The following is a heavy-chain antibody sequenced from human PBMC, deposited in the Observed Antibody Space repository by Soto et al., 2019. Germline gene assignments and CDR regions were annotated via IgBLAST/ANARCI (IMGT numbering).Heavy chain of an antibody. CDR2: IRSKAYGGTT. CDR1: GFTSGDYA. D-gene: IGHD4-17*01. Sequence: GGSLRLSCTASGFTSGDYAMSWVRQAPGKGLEWVGFIRSKAYGGTTEYAASVKGRFTISRDDSKSIAYLQMNSLKTEDTAVYYCTSLHDYGGYFDYWGQGTLVTVSS. V-gene: IGHV3-49*04. J-gene: IGHJ4*02. CDR3: TSLHDYGGYFDY.